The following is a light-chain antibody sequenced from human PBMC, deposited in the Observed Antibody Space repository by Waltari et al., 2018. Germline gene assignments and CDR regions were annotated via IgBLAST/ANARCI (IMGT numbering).Light chain of an antibody. Sequence: IQLTQSPSSLSASVGDRVTITCRASQDISSHLAWYQQIPGKAPKLLIYAASTLQSGVPSRFGGSGSGTDFTLTISSLQPEDFATFYCLRLYSYPLTFGGGTKVEIK. CDR1: QDISSH. CDR2: AAS. CDR3: LRLYSYPLT. J-gene: IGKJ4*01. V-gene: IGKV1-9*01.